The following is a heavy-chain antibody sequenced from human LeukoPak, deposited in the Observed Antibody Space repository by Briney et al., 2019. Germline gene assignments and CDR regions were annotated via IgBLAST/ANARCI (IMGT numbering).Heavy chain of an antibody. Sequence: ASVKISCKASGYTFTSNHIHCVRQAPGQGLEWMGVINPSGDSTSYAQKFQGRVTITADESTSTAYMELSSLRSEDTAVYYCARERQQRYFDYWGQGTLVTVSS. CDR2: INPSGDST. CDR3: ARERQQRYFDY. D-gene: IGHD6-13*01. CDR1: GYTFTSNH. J-gene: IGHJ4*02. V-gene: IGHV1-46*01.